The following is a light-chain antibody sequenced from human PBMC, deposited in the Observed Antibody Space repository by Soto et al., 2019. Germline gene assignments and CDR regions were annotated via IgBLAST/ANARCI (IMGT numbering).Light chain of an antibody. Sequence: ETVLTQSPGTLSLSPGERATLSCRASQSVSSSYFAWYQQKPGQAPRLLIYGASSRATGIPDRFSGSGSGTDFTLTISRLEPEDFAVYYCQQYDTSPPFTFGPGTKVDIK. V-gene: IGKV3-20*01. CDR3: QQYDTSPPFT. CDR2: GAS. J-gene: IGKJ3*01. CDR1: QSVSSSY.